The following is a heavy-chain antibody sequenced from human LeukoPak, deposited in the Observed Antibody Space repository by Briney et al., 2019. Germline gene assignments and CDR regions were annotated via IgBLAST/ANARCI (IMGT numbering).Heavy chain of an antibody. D-gene: IGHD3-22*01. Sequence: GGSLRLSCAASGFTFSSYGMHWVRQAPGKGLEWVAVISYDGSNKYYADSVKGRFTISRDNSKNTLYLQMNSLRAEDTAVYYCAKDLYDSSGYYEPHYYYCGMDVWGQGTTVTVSS. J-gene: IGHJ6*02. CDR3: AKDLYDSSGYYEPHYYYCGMDV. CDR2: ISYDGSNK. CDR1: GFTFSSYG. V-gene: IGHV3-30*18.